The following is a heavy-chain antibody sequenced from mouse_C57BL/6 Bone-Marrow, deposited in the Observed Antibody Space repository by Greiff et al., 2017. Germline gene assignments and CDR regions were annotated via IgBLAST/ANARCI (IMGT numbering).Heavy chain of an antibody. CDR3: ARYYGSSLYAMDY. CDR1: GYTFTSYW. V-gene: IGHV1-64*01. D-gene: IGHD1-1*01. J-gene: IGHJ4*01. CDR2: IHPNSGST. Sequence: QVQLQQPGAELVKPGASVKLSCKASGYTFTSYWMHWVKQRPGQGLEWIGMIHPNSGSTNYNEKFKSKATLTVDKSSSTAYMQLRSLTSEDSAVYDCARYYGSSLYAMDYWGQGTSVTVSA.